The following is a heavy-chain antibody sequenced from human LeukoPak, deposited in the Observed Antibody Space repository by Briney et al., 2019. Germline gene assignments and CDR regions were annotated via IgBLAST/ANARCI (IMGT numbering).Heavy chain of an antibody. CDR3: AKGGGHGDYSHSYYYYYYMDV. Sequence: LSLTCAVYGGSFSGYYWSWVRQAPGKGLEWVATISYDESNTYFADSVKGRFTISRDNSKNTLYLQMNSLRAEDTAVYYCAKGGGHGDYSHSYYYYYYMDVWGKGTTVTVSS. V-gene: IGHV3-30*18. CDR1: GGSFSGYY. CDR2: ISYDESNT. D-gene: IGHD4-17*01. J-gene: IGHJ6*03.